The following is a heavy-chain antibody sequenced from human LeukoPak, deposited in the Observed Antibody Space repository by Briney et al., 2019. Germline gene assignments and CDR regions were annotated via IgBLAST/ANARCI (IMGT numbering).Heavy chain of an antibody. CDR1: GFTFSSYS. V-gene: IGHV3-48*04. CDR2: ISSSSSTI. CDR3: ARDQGGGYSYGWQSFDY. D-gene: IGHD5-18*01. Sequence: GGSLRLSCAASGFTFSSYSMNWVRQAPGKGLEWVSYISSSSSTIYYADSVKGRFTISRDNAKNSLYLQMNSLRAEDTAVYYCARDQGGGYSYGWQSFDYWGQGTLVTVS. J-gene: IGHJ4*02.